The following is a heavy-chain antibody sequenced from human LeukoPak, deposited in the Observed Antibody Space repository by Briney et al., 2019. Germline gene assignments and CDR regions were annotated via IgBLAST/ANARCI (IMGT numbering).Heavy chain of an antibody. Sequence: PSETLSLTCMVSGGSLHRSFWTWVRQPPGKGLQWIGRIYSSGTTDYSPSLKSRLTISIDTSMNQFSLRLASVTAADTAVYYCGRRPAVVAPIDNWGQRILVAVSS. V-gene: IGHV4-59*01. J-gene: IGHJ4*02. CDR1: GGSLHRSF. D-gene: IGHD6-6*01. CDR3: GRRPAVVAPIDN. CDR2: IYSSGTT.